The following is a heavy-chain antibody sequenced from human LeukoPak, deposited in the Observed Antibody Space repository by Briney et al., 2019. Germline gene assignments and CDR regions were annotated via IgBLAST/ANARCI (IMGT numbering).Heavy chain of an antibody. V-gene: IGHV1-2*02. CDR2: INPNSGGT. J-gene: IGHJ4*02. CDR1: GYTFTGYY. D-gene: IGHD3-9*01. CDR3: ARGNDILTGYYRLYFDY. Sequence: GASVKVSCEASGYTFTGYYMHWVRQAPGQGLEWMGWINPNSGGTNYAQKFQGRVTMTRDTSISTAYMELSGLRSDDTAVYYCARGNDILTGYYRLYFDYWGQGTLVTVSS.